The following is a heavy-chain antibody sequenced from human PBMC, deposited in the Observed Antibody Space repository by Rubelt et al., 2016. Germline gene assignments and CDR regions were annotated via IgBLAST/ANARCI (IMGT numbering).Heavy chain of an antibody. Sequence: EVQLVESGGGLVQPGGSLRLSCAASGFTFTSYSMAWVRQAPGKGLEWVANINQDGSEEFYVDSVKGRFSVSRDDAKNSLYLQMNSLRAEDTAVYYCARTNAMNVWGQGTTVTVSS. CDR1: GFTFTSYS. CDR2: INQDGSEE. V-gene: IGHV3-7*04. J-gene: IGHJ6*02. CDR3: ARTNAMNV.